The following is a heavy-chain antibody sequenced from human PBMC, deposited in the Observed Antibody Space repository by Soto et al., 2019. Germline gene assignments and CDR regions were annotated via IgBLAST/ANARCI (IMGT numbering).Heavy chain of an antibody. CDR1: GYTFTSYA. V-gene: IGHV1-3*01. D-gene: IGHD3-3*01. CDR2: INAGNGNT. J-gene: IGHJ3*02. Sequence: ASVEVSCKASGYTFTSYAMHWVRQAPGQRLEWMGWINAGNGNTKYSQKFQGRVTITRDTSASTAYMELISLRSEDMAVYYCARPRTTLRFLECLLYTDAFDIWGQGTMVTVSS. CDR3: ARPRTTLRFLECLLYTDAFDI.